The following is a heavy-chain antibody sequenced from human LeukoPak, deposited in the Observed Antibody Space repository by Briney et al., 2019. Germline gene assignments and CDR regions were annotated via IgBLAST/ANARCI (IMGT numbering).Heavy chain of an antibody. CDR3: AREHSRGNYFDY. J-gene: IGHJ4*02. CDR2: IIPIFGTA. Sequence: SVKVSCKASGYTFTGYYTHWVRQAPGQGLEWMGGIIPIFGTANYAQKFQGRVTITADESTSTAYMELSSLRSEDTAVYYCAREHSRGNYFDYWGQGTLVTVSS. V-gene: IGHV1-69*13. D-gene: IGHD4-11*01. CDR1: GYTFTGYY.